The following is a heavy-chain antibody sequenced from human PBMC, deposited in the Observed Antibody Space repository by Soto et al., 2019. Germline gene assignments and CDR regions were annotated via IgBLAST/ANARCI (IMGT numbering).Heavy chain of an antibody. Sequence: SGKVSCKASGGTFSSFGMSWVRQAPGQGLEWMGGIIPVFGRPNYAQRFRGRLTITADESTNTSYMELIDLTSEDTAVYYCAREASGYDFWGQGHQVTV. CDR3: AREASGYDF. D-gene: IGHD5-12*01. J-gene: IGHJ1*01. V-gene: IGHV1-69*13. CDR1: GGTFSSFG. CDR2: IIPVFGRP.